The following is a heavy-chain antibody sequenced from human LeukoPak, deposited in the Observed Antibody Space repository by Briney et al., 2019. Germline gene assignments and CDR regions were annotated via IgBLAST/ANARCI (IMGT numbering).Heavy chain of an antibody. CDR3: ARPRLLFGSGRILV. V-gene: IGHV4-4*02. CDR2: IYHSGST. CDR1: GGSISSSNW. Sequence: SETLSLTCAVSGGSISSSNWWSWVRQPPGKGLEWIGEIYHSGSTNYTPSLKSRVTISVDTSKNQFSLKLSSVTAADTAVYFCARPRLLFGSGRILVWGQGTLVTVSS. D-gene: IGHD3-10*01. J-gene: IGHJ4*02.